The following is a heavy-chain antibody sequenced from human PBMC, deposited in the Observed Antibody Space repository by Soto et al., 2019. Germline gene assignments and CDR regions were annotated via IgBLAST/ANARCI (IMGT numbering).Heavy chain of an antibody. CDR1: GFSFSGYN. D-gene: IGHD3-22*01. V-gene: IGHV3-21*01. CDR2: ISGSSSYI. J-gene: IGHJ3*01. Sequence: EVQLVESGGGLVKPGGTLSLSCVASGFSFSGYNMNWVRQAPGKGLEWVSSISGSSSYIYYADSVKGRFTISRDNAKNSLYLQMNILRAEDTAVYYCARVVYYDNSAFGLWGQGTMVTVSS. CDR3: ARVVYYDNSAFGL.